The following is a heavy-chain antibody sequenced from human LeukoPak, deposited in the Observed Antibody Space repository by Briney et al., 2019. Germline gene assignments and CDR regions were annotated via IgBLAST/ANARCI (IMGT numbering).Heavy chain of an antibody. CDR1: GFTFSSYA. V-gene: IGHV3-23*01. CDR2: ISGSGGST. Sequence: GGSLRLSCAASGFTFSSYAMNWVRQAPGKGLEWVSVISGSGGSTNYADSVKGRFTISRDNSKNTLYLQMNSLRAEDTAVYYCAKIPRPIVLVVAAHFDYWGQGTLVTVSS. D-gene: IGHD2-15*01. CDR3: AKIPRPIVLVVAAHFDY. J-gene: IGHJ4*02.